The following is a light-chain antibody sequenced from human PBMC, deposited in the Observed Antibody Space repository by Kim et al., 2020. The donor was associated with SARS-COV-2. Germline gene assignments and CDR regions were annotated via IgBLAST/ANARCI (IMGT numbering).Light chain of an antibody. CDR3: QQSYLNPWT. J-gene: IGKJ1*01. CDR1: QSISTY. V-gene: IGKV1-39*01. Sequence: ASVGDRVTITCRASQSISTYLNWYQQKPGKAPKLLIYSASSLETGVPSRFSGSASGTDFTLTISGLQLEDFATYYCQQSYLNPWTFGQGTKVDIK. CDR2: SAS.